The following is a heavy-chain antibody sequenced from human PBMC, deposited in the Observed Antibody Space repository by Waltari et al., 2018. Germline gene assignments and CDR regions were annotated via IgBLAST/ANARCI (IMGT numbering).Heavy chain of an antibody. J-gene: IGHJ4*02. D-gene: IGHD3-22*01. V-gene: IGHV1-46*01. CDR2: INPGGGST. Sequence: QVQLVQSGAEVKKPGASVKVSCKASGYTFTSYYMHWVRQAPGQGLEWMGIINPGGGSTSYAQKFQGRVTMTRDTSTSTVYRELSSLRSEDTAVYYCAREPVRDYYDSSGYYLLDYWGQGTLVTVSS. CDR1: GYTFTSYY. CDR3: AREPVRDYYDSSGYYLLDY.